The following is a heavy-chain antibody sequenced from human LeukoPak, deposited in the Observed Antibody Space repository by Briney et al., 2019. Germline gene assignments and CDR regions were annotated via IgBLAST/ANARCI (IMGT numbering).Heavy chain of an antibody. Sequence: GGSLRLSCAASGFTFSSHWMSWDRQAPGKGLEWVANIKQDGSERYYVDSVKGRFTISRDNAKKSLDLQMNSLRVEDTAVYYCARDGSAGVDYWGQGTLVTVSS. V-gene: IGHV3-7*04. CDR3: ARDGSAGVDY. J-gene: IGHJ4*02. CDR2: IKQDGSER. CDR1: GFTFSSHW. D-gene: IGHD3-10*01.